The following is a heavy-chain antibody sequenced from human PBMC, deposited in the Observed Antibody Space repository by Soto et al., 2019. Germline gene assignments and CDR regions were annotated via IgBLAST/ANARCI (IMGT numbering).Heavy chain of an antibody. V-gene: IGHV3-30*18. CDR1: GFTFSSYG. D-gene: IGHD6-6*01. CDR3: AKVRGSSPGRFYYYYGMDV. Sequence: GGSLRLSCAASGFTFSSYGMHWVRQAPGKGLEWVAVISYDGSNKYYAGSVKGRFTISRDNSKNTLYLQMNSLRAEDTAVYYCAKVRGSSPGRFYYYYGMDVWGQGTTVTVSS. CDR2: ISYDGSNK. J-gene: IGHJ6*02.